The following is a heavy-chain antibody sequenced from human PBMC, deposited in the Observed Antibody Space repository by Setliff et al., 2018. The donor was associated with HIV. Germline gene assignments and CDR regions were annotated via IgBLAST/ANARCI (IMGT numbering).Heavy chain of an antibody. V-gene: IGHV1-69*10. CDR2: IIPILGIV. CDR3: ARPAAPVTGHAYHYGMDV. D-gene: IGHD6-19*01. J-gene: IGHJ6*02. Sequence: GASVKVSCKASGGTFSSYAISWVRQAHGQGLEWMGGIIPILGIVNYEQRFQGRVTITADESTSTGYMELSSLRSEDTAVYYCARPAAPVTGHAYHYGMDVWGQGTTVTVSS. CDR1: GGTFSSYA.